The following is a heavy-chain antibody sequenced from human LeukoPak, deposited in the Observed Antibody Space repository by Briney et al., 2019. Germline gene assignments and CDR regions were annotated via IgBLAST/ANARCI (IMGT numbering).Heavy chain of an antibody. Sequence: SVKVSCKASGGTFSSHTISWVRQAPEQGLEWMGRIIPLFGIVNYAQKFQDRVTITAEKSTSKAYMEVSSLRSDDTAVYYCARIPSGDVDTAMVMYYHYGMDVWGQGTTVTVSS. D-gene: IGHD5-18*01. CDR1: GGTFSSHT. CDR3: ARIPSGDVDTAMVMYYHYGMDV. J-gene: IGHJ6*02. V-gene: IGHV1-69*02. CDR2: IIPLFGIV.